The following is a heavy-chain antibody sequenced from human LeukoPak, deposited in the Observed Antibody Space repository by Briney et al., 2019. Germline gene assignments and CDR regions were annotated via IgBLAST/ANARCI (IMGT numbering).Heavy chain of an antibody. D-gene: IGHD6-6*01. Sequence: PGGSLRLSCAASGFIFSTYEMAWVRQAPGKGLEWLSYISNSGSPIRYADSVKGRFTISRDNAKNSLYLQMNSLRAEDTAVYYCARAARDYYYYYMDVWGKGTTVTVSS. V-gene: IGHV3-48*03. CDR1: GFIFSTYE. J-gene: IGHJ6*03. CDR2: ISNSGSPI. CDR3: ARAARDYYYYYMDV.